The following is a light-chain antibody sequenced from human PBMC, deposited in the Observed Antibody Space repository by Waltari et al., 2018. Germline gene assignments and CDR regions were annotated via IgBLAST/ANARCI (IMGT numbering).Light chain of an antibody. Sequence: DIQMTQSPSSLSASVGDRVTITCRASQSISSYLNWFQQKPGKAPKLLIYAASSLESGVPSRFSGSGSGTDFALTISILQPEDSATYYCQQSYSTPYTFGQGTKLEIK. CDR3: QQSYSTPYT. V-gene: IGKV1-39*01. J-gene: IGKJ2*01. CDR1: QSISSY. CDR2: AAS.